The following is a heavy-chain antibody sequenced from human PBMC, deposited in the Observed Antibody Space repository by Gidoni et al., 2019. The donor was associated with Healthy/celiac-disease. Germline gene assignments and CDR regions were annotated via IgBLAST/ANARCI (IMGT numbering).Heavy chain of an antibody. J-gene: IGHJ4*02. CDR2: ISGSGGST. Sequence: EVQLLESVGGLVQPGGSLRLSCAASGFTFRRYAMSWVRQAPGKGLELVAAISGSGGSTYYADSVKGRFTISRDNSKNTLYLQMNSLRAEDTAVYYCAKSPDYVWGSYRPYDYWGQGTLVTVSS. V-gene: IGHV3-23*01. D-gene: IGHD3-16*02. CDR1: GFTFRRYA. CDR3: AKSPDYVWGSYRPYDY.